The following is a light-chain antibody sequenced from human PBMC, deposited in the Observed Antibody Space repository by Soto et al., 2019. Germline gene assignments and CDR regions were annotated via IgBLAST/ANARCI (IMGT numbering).Light chain of an antibody. CDR1: SSDVGGYDY. Sequence: QSVLTQPASVSGSAGQSSTISCTGTSSDVGGYDYVSWYQLHPGKAPKLMVFEVNNRPSGVSYRFSGSKSGNTASLTISGLQAEDEADYFCSSYSISTAYLFGTGTRSPS. CDR2: EVN. J-gene: IGLJ1*01. V-gene: IGLV2-14*01. CDR3: SSYSISTAYL.